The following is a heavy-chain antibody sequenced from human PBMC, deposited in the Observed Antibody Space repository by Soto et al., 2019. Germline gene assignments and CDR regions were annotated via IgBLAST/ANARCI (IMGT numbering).Heavy chain of an antibody. Sequence: PSETLSLTCTVSGGSISSYFWSWIRQPPGKGLEWIGHIYYSGSTNYNPSLKSRVTISVDTSKNQFSLKLSSVTAADTAVYYCVRNGITRKLLVWFDPWGQGTLVTVSS. CDR2: IYYSGST. V-gene: IGHV4-59*01. CDR3: VRNGITRKLLVWFDP. CDR1: GGSISSYF. D-gene: IGHD1-20*01. J-gene: IGHJ5*02.